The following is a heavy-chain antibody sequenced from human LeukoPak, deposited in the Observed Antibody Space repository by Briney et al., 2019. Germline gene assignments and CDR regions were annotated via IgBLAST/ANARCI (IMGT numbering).Heavy chain of an antibody. J-gene: IGHJ4*02. CDR2: INTDGTVT. D-gene: IGHD6-19*01. Sequence: GGSLRLSCAASGLTFSKYWMLWVRQAPGKGLESVSQINTDGTVTTYADSVKGRFTVSRDNADNTMFLQMNSVRDEDTAVYYCATKQWLAPPPDSWGQGTPVTVSS. CDR3: ATKQWLAPPPDS. CDR1: GLTFSKYW. V-gene: IGHV3-74*01.